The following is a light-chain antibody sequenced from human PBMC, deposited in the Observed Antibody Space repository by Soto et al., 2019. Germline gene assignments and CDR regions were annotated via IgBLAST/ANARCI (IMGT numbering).Light chain of an antibody. J-gene: IGLJ2*01. V-gene: IGLV2-14*01. CDR1: SSDIGGYNF. CDR2: EVS. Sequence: QSVLTQPASVSGSPGQSITISCTGTSSDIGGYNFVSWYQHHPGKAPKPMIFEVSNRPSGVSNRFSGSKSGNTASLTISGLQAEDEADYYCSSYTSSSTLVFGGGTQLTVL. CDR3: SSYTSSSTLV.